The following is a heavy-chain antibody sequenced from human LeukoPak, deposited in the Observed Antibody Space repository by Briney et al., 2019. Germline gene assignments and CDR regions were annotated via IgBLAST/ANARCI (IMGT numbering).Heavy chain of an antibody. V-gene: IGHV4-30-2*01. J-gene: IGHJ4*02. Sequence: SETLSLTCAVSGGSISSGGYSWSWIRQPPGKGLEWIGYIYHSGSTYYNPSLKSRVTISVDRSKNQFSLKLSSVTAADTAVHYCARLVAATGNFDYWGQGTLVTVSS. D-gene: IGHD6-13*01. CDR1: GGSISSGGYS. CDR2: IYHSGST. CDR3: ARLVAATGNFDY.